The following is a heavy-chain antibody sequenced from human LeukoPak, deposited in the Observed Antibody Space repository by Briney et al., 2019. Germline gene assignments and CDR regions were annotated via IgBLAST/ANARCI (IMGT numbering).Heavy chain of an antibody. CDR3: ARSSYSSSSSV. V-gene: IGHV3-7*03. CDR2: INSDGSEG. J-gene: IGHJ3*01. Sequence: GGSLRPSCAASGFTFSGFWMSWSRQAPGKGLEWVASINSDGSEGYYADVVKGRFTISRDNAKNSLYLQINSLRAEDTAVYYCARSSYSSSSSVWGQGTMVTVSS. D-gene: IGHD6-6*01. CDR1: GFTFSGFW.